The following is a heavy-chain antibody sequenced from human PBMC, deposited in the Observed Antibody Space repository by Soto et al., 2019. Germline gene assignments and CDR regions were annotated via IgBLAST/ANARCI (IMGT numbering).Heavy chain of an antibody. D-gene: IGHD3-10*01. V-gene: IGHV1-3*05. CDR2: INVGNGNT. Sequence: QVQLVQSGAEEKKPGASVKVSCKAFGYTFTNYAIHWVRQAPGQRLEWMGWINVGNGNTKYSQKFQGRVTFTRDTSASTADMELSSLRSEDTAVYYCARRGDGMDVWGQGTTVTVYS. J-gene: IGHJ6*02. CDR3: ARRGDGMDV. CDR1: GYTFTNYA.